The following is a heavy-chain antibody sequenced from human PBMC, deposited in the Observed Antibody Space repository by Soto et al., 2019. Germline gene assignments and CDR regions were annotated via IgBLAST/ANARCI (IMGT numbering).Heavy chain of an antibody. CDR3: ARDLAGGGLTNGRVGVDF. CDR2: INAGNGNT. V-gene: IGHV1-3*01. D-gene: IGHD3-10*01. CDR1: GYTFANYA. J-gene: IGHJ6*02. Sequence: QVRLVQSGTEAKRPGASVMVSCKASGYTFANYAIHWVRQAPGQDLEWMGWINAGNGNTRNSQKFQGRVTFSRDTSGTPAHMEVGSLRFEDTAVNYWARDLAGGGLTNGRVGVDFWGQGNKVIVSS.